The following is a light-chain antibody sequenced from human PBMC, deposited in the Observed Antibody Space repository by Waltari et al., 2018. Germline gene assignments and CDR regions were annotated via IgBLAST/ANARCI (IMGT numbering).Light chain of an antibody. Sequence: QMTQSPSTLSASVGDRVTISCRASQTISSWLAWYQQKPGKAPRLLIYKASTLESGVSSRFGGSGAGTDFTLTINSLQPNDSATYYCQQFHLYPLTFGGGTKVEIK. CDR1: QTISSW. CDR3: QQFHLYPLT. CDR2: KAS. V-gene: IGKV1-5*03. J-gene: IGKJ4*01.